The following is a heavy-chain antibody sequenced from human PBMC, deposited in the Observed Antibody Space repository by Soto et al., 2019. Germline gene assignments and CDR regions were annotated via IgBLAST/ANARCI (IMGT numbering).Heavy chain of an antibody. J-gene: IGHJ3*02. CDR3: AHIMITWGGVSALDAFDM. D-gene: IGHD3-16*01. CDR1: GFSLSTSRVG. CDR2: IYWDDDR. V-gene: IGHV2-5*02. Sequence: QITLKESGPTLVNPTQTLTLTCSFSGFSLSTSRVGVAWSRQPPGKALEWLAIIYWDDDRRYSPSLKTSLAITKDTSKPQVVLTLTNLDPGDTAPYYCAHIMITWGGVSALDAFDMWGQGTMVTVSS.